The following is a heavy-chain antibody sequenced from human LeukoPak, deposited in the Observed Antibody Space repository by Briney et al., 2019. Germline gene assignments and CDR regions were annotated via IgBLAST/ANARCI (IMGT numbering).Heavy chain of an antibody. CDR1: GFTFSSYG. J-gene: IGHJ4*02. D-gene: IGHD3-9*01. V-gene: IGHV3-23*01. Sequence: GGSLRLSCAASGFTFSSYGMSWVRQAPGKGLEWVSAISGSGGSTYYADSVKGRFTISRDNAKNSLYLQMNSLRAEDTAVYYCARGVLRYFDWLSHFDYWGQGTLVTVSS. CDR3: ARGVLRYFDWLSHFDY. CDR2: ISGSGGST.